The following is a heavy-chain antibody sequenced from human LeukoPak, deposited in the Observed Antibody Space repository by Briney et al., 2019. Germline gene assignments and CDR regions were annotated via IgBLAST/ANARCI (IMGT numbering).Heavy chain of an antibody. V-gene: IGHV3-53*01. CDR1: GFTVSSNY. D-gene: IGHD2-2*01. J-gene: IGHJ4*02. CDR2: IYSGGST. CDR3: ARARRRVGYCSSTSCLGLYYFDY. Sequence: GGSLRLSCAASGFTVSSNYMSWDRQAPGKGLEWVSVIYSGGSTYYADSVKGRFTISRDNSKNTLYLQMNSLRAEDTAVYYCARARRRVGYCSSTSCLGLYYFDYWGQGTLVTVSS.